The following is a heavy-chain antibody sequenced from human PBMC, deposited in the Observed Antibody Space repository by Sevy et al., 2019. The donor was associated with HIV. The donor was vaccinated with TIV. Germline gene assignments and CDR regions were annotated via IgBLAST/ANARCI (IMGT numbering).Heavy chain of an antibody. CDR3: ARALGSSSWYGGYYFGY. CDR1: GDSVSSNSAA. J-gene: IGHJ4*02. CDR2: TYYRSKWYN. V-gene: IGHV6-1*01. Sequence: SQTLSLTCVISGDSVSSNSAAWNWIRQSPSRGLEWLGRTYYRSKWYNDYAVSVKSRITINPDTSKDQFSLQLNSVTPEDTAVYYCARALGSSSWYGGYYFGYWGQGTLVTVSS. D-gene: IGHD6-13*01.